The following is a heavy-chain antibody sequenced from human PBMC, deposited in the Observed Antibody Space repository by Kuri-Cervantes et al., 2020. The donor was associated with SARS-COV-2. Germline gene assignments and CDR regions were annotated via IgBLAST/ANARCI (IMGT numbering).Heavy chain of an antibody. CDR3: GRVSWLPLWRRYSDS. J-gene: IGHJ4*02. D-gene: IGHD5-24*01. Sequence: SETLSLTCTVSGGSISSSSYYWGWIRQPPGKGLEWIGHLDTSGTTTYNPSLKSRVTISLDTSKNHVSLRLTSATVAGTAVYYCGRVSWLPLWRRYSDSWGQGTLVTVSS. CDR1: GGSISSSSYY. V-gene: IGHV4-61*05. CDR2: LDTSGTT.